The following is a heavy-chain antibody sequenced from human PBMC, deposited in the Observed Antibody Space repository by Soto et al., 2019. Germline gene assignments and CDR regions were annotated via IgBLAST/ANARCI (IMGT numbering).Heavy chain of an antibody. CDR2: ISATGGST. CDR3: AKDTYDFWSGYSPYFDY. D-gene: IGHD3-3*01. J-gene: IGHJ4*02. V-gene: IGHV3-23*01. Sequence: GGSLRLSCAASGFTFSDYAMSWVRQAPGKGLEWVSAISATGGSTYYADSVKGRFTISRDHSENTLYLQMISLRAEDTAVYYCAKDTYDFWSGYSPYFDYWGQGSLVTVSS. CDR1: GFTFSDYA.